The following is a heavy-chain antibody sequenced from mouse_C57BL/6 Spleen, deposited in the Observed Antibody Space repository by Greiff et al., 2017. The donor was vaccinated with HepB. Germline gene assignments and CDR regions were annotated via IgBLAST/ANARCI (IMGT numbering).Heavy chain of an antibody. CDR1: GFTFSDYY. Sequence: EVKLVESEGGLVQPGSSMKLSCTASGFTFSDYYMAWVRQVPEKGLEWVANINYDGSSTYYLDSLKSRFIISRDNAKNILYLQMSSLKSEDTATYYCARAPAYYSNYGAMDYWGQGTSVTVSS. J-gene: IGHJ4*01. CDR3: ARAPAYYSNYGAMDY. D-gene: IGHD2-5*01. CDR2: INYDGSST. V-gene: IGHV5-16*01.